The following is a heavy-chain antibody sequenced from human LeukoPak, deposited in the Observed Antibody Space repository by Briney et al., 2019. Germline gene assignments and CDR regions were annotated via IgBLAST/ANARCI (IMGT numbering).Heavy chain of an antibody. CDR1: GFTFDDYA. V-gene: IGHV3-9*01. Sequence: PGGSLRLSCAASGFTFDDYAMHWVRQAPGKGLEWVSGISWNSGSIGYADSVKGRFTISRDNAKNSLYLQMNSLRAEDTALYYCAKDMMEGYYYDSSGLDYWGQGTLVTVSS. CDR2: ISWNSGSI. D-gene: IGHD3-22*01. CDR3: AKDMMEGYYYDSSGLDY. J-gene: IGHJ4*02.